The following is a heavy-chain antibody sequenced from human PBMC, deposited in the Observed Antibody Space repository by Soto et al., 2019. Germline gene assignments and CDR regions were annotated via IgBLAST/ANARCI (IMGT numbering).Heavy chain of an antibody. D-gene: IGHD3-16*01. CDR2: MNPNSGNT. J-gene: IGHJ4*02. CDR3: ARWGMVPVALDY. CDR1: GYTFTSYD. V-gene: IGHV1-8*01. Sequence: ASVKVSCKASGYTFTSYDINWVRQATGQGLEWMGWMNPNSGNTGYAQKFQGRVTMTRNTSMSTAYMELSSLRSEDTAVYYCARWGMVPVALDYWGQGTLVTVSS.